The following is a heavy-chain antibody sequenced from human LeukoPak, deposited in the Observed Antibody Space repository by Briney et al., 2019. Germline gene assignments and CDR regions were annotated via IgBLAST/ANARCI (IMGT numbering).Heavy chain of an antibody. CDR3: ARDIQLWSPAHYFDY. CDR2: INAGNGNT. V-gene: IGHV1-3*01. Sequence: ASVKVSCKASGYTFTSYAMHWVRQAPGQGLEWMGWINAGNGNTKYSQKFQGRVTITRDTSASTAYMELSSLRSEDTAVYYCARDIQLWSPAHYFDYWGQGTLVTVSS. D-gene: IGHD5-18*01. J-gene: IGHJ4*02. CDR1: GYTFTSYA.